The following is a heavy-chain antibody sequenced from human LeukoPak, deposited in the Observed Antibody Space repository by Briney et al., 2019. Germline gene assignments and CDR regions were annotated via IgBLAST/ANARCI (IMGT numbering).Heavy chain of an antibody. CDR1: GGSISSYY. V-gene: IGHV4-59*01. D-gene: IGHD5-12*01. Sequence: SETLSLTCTVSGGSISSYYWSWIRQPPGKGLEWIGYIYYSGSTNYNPSLKSRVTISVDTSKNQFSLKLSSVTAADTAVYYCARSQYDYAPVGAFDIWGQGTMVTVSS. CDR3: ARSQYDYAPVGAFDI. J-gene: IGHJ3*02. CDR2: IYYSGST.